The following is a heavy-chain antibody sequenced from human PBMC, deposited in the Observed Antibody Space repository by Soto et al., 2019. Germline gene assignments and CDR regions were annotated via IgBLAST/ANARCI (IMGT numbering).Heavy chain of an antibody. CDR2: IKEDGSEK. Sequence: PGGSLRLSCVISGFTFSKYWMTWVRQAPGKGLEWVANIKEDGSEKYYVDSVKGRFTISRDNAKNSLYLQMNSLRAEDTAVYYCARDDDYSSQDWGQGTLVNVAS. CDR1: GFTFSKYW. CDR3: ARDDDYSSQD. J-gene: IGHJ4*02. V-gene: IGHV3-7*05. D-gene: IGHD6-13*01.